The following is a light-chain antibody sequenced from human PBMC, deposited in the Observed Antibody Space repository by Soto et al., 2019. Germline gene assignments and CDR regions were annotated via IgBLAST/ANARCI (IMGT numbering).Light chain of an antibody. CDR2: AAS. CDR1: QSISSY. V-gene: IGKV1-39*01. CDR3: QQSFSKFLYT. Sequence: TQSPATLSVSPGDRATLSCRASQSISSYLNWYQQKPGKAPKLLIYAASSLQSGVPSRFSGSGSGTDFTLTISSLQPEDFATYYCQQSFSKFLYTFGQGTKLEIK. J-gene: IGKJ2*01.